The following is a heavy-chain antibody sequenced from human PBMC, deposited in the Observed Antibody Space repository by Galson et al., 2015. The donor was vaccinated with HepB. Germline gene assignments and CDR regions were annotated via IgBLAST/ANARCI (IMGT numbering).Heavy chain of an antibody. CDR1: GFTFSSYT. Sequence: SLRLSCAASGFTFSSYTMNWVRQTPGKGLQWLSYISTNGATIHYADSVKGRFTIARDNAKNAVWLQKTGLTADDTAIYYCARVHPEYTSGWYRQALYYFDSWGQGTLVAVSS. D-gene: IGHD6-19*01. J-gene: IGHJ4*02. V-gene: IGHV3-48*04. CDR3: ARVHPEYTSGWYRQALYYFDS. CDR2: ISTNGATI.